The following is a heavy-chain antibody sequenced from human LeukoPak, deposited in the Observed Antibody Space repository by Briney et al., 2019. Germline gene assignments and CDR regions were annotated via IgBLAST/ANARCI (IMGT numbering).Heavy chain of an antibody. CDR1: GFTFSSYG. CDR3: ARFLTVAVVPQRVDC. D-gene: IGHD6-19*01. V-gene: IGHV3-21*01. CDR2: ISSGSSHI. J-gene: IGHJ4*02. Sequence: PGGSLRLSCAASGFTFSSYGMHWVRQAPGKGLEWVSSISSGSSHIYYADSMKGRFTISRDNAKNSLYLQMNSLRAEDTAVYYCARFLTVAVVPQRVDCWGQGTLVTVSS.